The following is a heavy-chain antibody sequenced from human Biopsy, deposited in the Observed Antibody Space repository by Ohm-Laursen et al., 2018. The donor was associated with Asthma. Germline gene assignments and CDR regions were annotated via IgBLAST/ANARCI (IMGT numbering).Heavy chain of an antibody. V-gene: IGHV3-23*01. D-gene: IGHD5-18*01. CDR1: GFRFNSYA. CDR3: AKGMDTFDI. Sequence: SLRLTCTASGFRFNSYAVSWVRQAPGKGPERVSTISASGNSTYYGDSVKGRFTISRDNSKNTLFLHMNSLRADDTAVYYCAKGMDTFDIWDQGTLVTVSS. J-gene: IGHJ3*02. CDR2: ISASGNST.